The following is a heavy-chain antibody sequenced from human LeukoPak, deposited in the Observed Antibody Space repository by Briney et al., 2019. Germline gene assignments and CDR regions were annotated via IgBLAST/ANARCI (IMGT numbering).Heavy chain of an antibody. V-gene: IGHV3-48*01. CDR1: GFTFSSYS. CDR2: ISSSSSTI. Sequence: GGSLRLSCAASGFTFSSYSMNWVRQAPGKGLEWVSYISSSSSTIYYADSVKGRFTISRDNAKNSLYLQMNSLRAEDTAVYYCARAFYGSGSYYAFGYWGQGTLVTVSS. CDR3: ARAFYGSGSYYAFGY. J-gene: IGHJ4*02. D-gene: IGHD3-10*01.